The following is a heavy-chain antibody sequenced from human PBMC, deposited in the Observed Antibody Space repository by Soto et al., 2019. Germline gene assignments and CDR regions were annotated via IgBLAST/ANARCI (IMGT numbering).Heavy chain of an antibody. CDR3: ARGSKTYYDFWSGYYRNWFDP. V-gene: IGHV3-30-3*01. J-gene: IGHJ5*02. CDR2: ISYHGSNK. CDR1: GFTFSSYA. Sequence: GGSLRLSCAASGFTFSSYAMHWIRQAPGKGLEWVAVISYHGSNKYYADSVKGRFTSSRDNSKNTLYLQMNSLRSEDTAVYYCARGSKTYYDFWSGYYRNWFDPWGQGTLVTVSS. D-gene: IGHD3-3*01.